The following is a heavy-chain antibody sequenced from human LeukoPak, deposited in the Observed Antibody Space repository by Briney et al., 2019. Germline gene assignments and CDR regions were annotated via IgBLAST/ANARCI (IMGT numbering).Heavy chain of an antibody. CDR2: TYYRSKWYN. CDR3: ARHRVVAGTGYWFDP. D-gene: IGHD6-19*01. J-gene: IGHJ5*02. V-gene: IGHV6-1*01. CDR1: GDSVSSNGAA. Sequence: SPTLSLTCAISGDSVSSNGAAWNWIRQSPSRGLEWLGRTYYRSKWYNDYAVAVKSRITINPDTSKNQFSLQLNSVTPEDTAVYYCARHRVVAGTGYWFDPWGQGTLVTVSS.